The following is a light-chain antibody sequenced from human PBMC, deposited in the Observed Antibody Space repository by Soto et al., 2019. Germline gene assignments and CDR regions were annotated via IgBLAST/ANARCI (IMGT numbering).Light chain of an antibody. V-gene: IGKV1-5*03. CDR1: QSISSW. J-gene: IGKJ2*01. CDR2: KAS. Sequence: TITCRASQSISSWLAWYQQKPGTAPKLLIYKASTLESGVPSRFSGIRSGTEFTLTVSSLQPDDFATYYCQQYNDSFPYTFGQGTKVDIK. CDR3: QQYNDSFPYT.